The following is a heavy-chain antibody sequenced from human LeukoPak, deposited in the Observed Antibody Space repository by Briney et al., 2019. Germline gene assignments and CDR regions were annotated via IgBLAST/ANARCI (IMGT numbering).Heavy chain of an antibody. CDR1: GFTVSSNY. Sequence: GGSLRLSCAASGFTVSSNYMSWVRQAPGTGLDWVSVIYSGGSTYYADSVKGRFTISRDNSKNTLYLQMNSLRAEDTAVYYCASGVDVRGVYYYMDVWGKGTTVTVSS. CDR3: ASGVDVRGVYYYMDV. V-gene: IGHV3-53*01. D-gene: IGHD3-10*01. CDR2: IYSGGST. J-gene: IGHJ6*03.